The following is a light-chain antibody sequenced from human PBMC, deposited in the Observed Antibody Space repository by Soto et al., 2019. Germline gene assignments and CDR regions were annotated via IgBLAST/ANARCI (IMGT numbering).Light chain of an antibody. CDR2: EVS. CDR3: CSYAGSSTLV. Sequence: QSALTQPASVSGSPGQSITISCTGTSSDVGSYNLVSWYQQHPGKAPKLMIYEVSKRPSGVSNRFSDSKSGNTASLTISGLQAEDDADYYCCSYAGSSTLVFGGGTKVTVL. CDR1: SSDVGSYNL. J-gene: IGLJ2*01. V-gene: IGLV2-23*02.